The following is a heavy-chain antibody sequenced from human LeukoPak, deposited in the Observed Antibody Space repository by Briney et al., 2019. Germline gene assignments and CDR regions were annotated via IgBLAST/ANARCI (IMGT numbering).Heavy chain of an antibody. CDR2: IYYSGST. D-gene: IGHD6-13*01. J-gene: IGHJ4*02. Sequence: PSETLSLTCTVSGGSISSGSYYWSWIRQPPGKGLEWIGYIYYSGSTYYNPSLKSRVTISVDTSKNQFSLKLSSVTAADTAVYYCARGGIAAADTDYWRQGTLVTVSS. V-gene: IGHV4-30-4*08. CDR1: GGSISSGSYY. CDR3: ARGGIAAADTDY.